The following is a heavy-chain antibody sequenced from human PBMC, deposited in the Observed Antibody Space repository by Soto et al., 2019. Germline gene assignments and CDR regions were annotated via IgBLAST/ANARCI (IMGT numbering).Heavy chain of an antibody. J-gene: IGHJ4*02. CDR1: GFTFSSYS. CDR2: ISSSSTI. Sequence: GGSLRLSCAASGFTFSSYSMNWVRQAPGKGLEWVSYISSSSTIYYADSVKGRFTISRDNAKNSLYLQMNSLRAEDTAVYYCARGGSSWLNARGYYFDYWGQGTLVTVSS. D-gene: IGHD6-13*01. CDR3: ARGGSSWLNARGYYFDY. V-gene: IGHV3-48*01.